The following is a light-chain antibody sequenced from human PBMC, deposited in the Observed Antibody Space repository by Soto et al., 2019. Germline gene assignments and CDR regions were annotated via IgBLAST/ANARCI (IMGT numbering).Light chain of an antibody. CDR1: QSLSSNF. J-gene: IGKJ5*01. Sequence: EIVLTQSPATLSLSPGDRATLSCRASQSLSSNFLAWYQQKPGQPPRLLIYDSSTRATGVPDRFSGSGSGTDFTLTIIRLEPEDFAMYYCQQHSSSPITFGQGTRLEIK. CDR3: QQHSSSPIT. CDR2: DSS. V-gene: IGKV3-20*01.